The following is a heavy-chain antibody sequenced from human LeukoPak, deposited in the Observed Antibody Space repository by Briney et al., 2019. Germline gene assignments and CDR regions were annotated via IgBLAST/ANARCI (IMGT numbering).Heavy chain of an antibody. J-gene: IGHJ4*02. Sequence: VESLKISCKGSGYRFTNYWIGWVRQMPGKGLEWMGIIYPGDSETRYSPSFQGQVTISADKSISTANLQWSSLKASDTAIYYCARLLLYYGVAGGYFDYWGQGTLVTDSS. V-gene: IGHV5-51*01. CDR2: IYPGDSET. CDR1: GYRFTNYW. D-gene: IGHD2-8*01. CDR3: ARLLLYYGVAGGYFDY.